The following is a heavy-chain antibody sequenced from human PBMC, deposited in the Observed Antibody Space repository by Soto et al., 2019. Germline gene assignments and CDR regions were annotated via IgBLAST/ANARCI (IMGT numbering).Heavy chain of an antibody. V-gene: IGHV1-2*02. CDR1: GYTFTGYY. CDR3: ASRPSVLGVPAVDY. J-gene: IGHJ4*02. Sequence: RXSVKVSCKASGYTFTGYYMHWVRQAPGQGLEWMGWINPNSGGTNYAQKFQGRVTMTRDTSISTAYMELSRLRSDDTAVYYCASRPSVLGVPAVDYWGQGTLVTVSS. CDR2: INPNSGGT. D-gene: IGHD2-2*01.